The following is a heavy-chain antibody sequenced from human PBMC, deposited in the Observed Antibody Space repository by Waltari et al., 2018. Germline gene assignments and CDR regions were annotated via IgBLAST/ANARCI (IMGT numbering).Heavy chain of an antibody. CDR1: GFTFSNYL. CDR2: IKQDGSEK. D-gene: IGHD3-9*01. Sequence: EVQLVESGGGLVQPGGSLRLSCAASGFTFSNYLMSWVRQAPGKGLQWVANIKQDGSEKVYVDSVKGRFTISRDNSKISLYLQMESLRAEDTAVYYCASLEPYYDILTGYYGTGGYWGQGTLVTVSS. V-gene: IGHV3-7*01. CDR3: ASLEPYYDILTGYYGTGGY. J-gene: IGHJ4*02.